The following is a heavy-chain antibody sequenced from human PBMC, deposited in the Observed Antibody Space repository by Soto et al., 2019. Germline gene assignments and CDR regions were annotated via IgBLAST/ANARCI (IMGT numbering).Heavy chain of an antibody. V-gene: IGHV4-59*01. J-gene: IGHJ5*02. CDR2: IYYSGST. CDR3: ARWYSGHDFRWFHP. CDR1: GGSISSYY. Sequence: SETLSLTCTVSGGSISSYYWSWIRQPPGKGLEWIGYIYYSGSTNYNPSLKSRVTISVDTSKNQFSLKLSSVPAAATAVYYCARWYSGHDFRWFHPSGPGALVAVSS. D-gene: IGHD5-12*01.